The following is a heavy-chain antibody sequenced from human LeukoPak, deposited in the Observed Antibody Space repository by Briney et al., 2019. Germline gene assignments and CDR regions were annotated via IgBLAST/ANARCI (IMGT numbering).Heavy chain of an antibody. CDR1: GGSISSYY. CDR3: ASGAYSSSPFDY. D-gene: IGHD6-6*01. V-gene: IGHV4-59*01. J-gene: IGHJ4*02. Sequence: SSETLSLTCTVSGGSISSYYWSWIRQPPGKGLEWIGYIYYSGSTNYNPSLKGRVTISVDTSKNQFSLKLSSVTAADTAVYYCASGAYSSSPFDYWGQGTLVTVSS. CDR2: IYYSGST.